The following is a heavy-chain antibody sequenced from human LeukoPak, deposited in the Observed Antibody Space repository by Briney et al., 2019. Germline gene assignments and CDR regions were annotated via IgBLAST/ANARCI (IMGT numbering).Heavy chain of an antibody. V-gene: IGHV3-21*01. CDR1: GFTFSSYS. D-gene: IGHD6-19*01. J-gene: IGHJ4*02. CDR3: ARDYGSGWSCFDY. Sequence: PGGSLRLSCAASGFTFSSYSMNWVRQAPGKGLEWVSSISVSSSYIYYADSVKGRFTISRDNAKNSLYLQMNSLRAEDTAVYYCARDYGSGWSCFDYWGQGTLVTVSS. CDR2: ISVSSSYI.